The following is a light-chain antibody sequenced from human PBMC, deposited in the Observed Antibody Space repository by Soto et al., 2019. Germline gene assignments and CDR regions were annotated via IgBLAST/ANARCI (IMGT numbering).Light chain of an antibody. CDR2: GAS. J-gene: IGKJ1*01. CDR1: QTITTN. CDR3: QQSHSTPWT. Sequence: DIQMTQSPSSLSASVGDRVTITCRASQTITTNLNWYQQKPGKAPKLLIYGASSLKSGVPSRFTGSGSGTDFILTISSLQPEDSATYHCQQSHSTPWTFGQGTKVEIK. V-gene: IGKV1-39*01.